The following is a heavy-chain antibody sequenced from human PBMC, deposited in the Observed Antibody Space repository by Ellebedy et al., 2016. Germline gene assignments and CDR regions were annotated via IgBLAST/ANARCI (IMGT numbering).Heavy chain of an antibody. CDR2: INHSGSF. CDR1: GASISSVGYY. CDR3: ARGLFDHRMAFDI. D-gene: IGHD2-21*01. J-gene: IGHJ3*02. Sequence: SETLSLTCSVSGASISSVGYYWSWIRQPPGEGLEWIGEINHSGSFNYNPSLKSRVTISVDTSKNQFSVNLSSVTAADTAVYYCARGLFDHRMAFDIWGQGTMVTVSS. V-gene: IGHV4-61*08.